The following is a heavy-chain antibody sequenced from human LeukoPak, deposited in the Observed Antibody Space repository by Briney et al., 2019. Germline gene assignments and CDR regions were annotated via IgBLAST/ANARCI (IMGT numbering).Heavy chain of an antibody. J-gene: IGHJ3*02. Sequence: KPPETLSLTCTISGGSISSYYWSWIRQPPGKGLGWIGYIYYSGSTSYNPSLKSRVTIFLDTSKNQFSLNLRSVTAADTAVYYCARHERDVSLDHAFDIWGQGTMVTVSS. CDR3: ARHERDVSLDHAFDI. D-gene: IGHD5-24*01. V-gene: IGHV4-59*08. CDR1: GGSISSYY. CDR2: IYYSGST.